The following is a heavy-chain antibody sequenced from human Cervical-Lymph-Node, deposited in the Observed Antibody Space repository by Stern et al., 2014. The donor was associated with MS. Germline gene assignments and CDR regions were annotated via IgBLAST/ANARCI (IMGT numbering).Heavy chain of an antibody. V-gene: IGHV1-18*01. CDR1: GYTFTTPNYG. J-gene: IGHJ4*02. Sequence: VQLVESGPEVRQPGASVRVSCKASGYTFTTPNYGIAWVREAPGRGLEGMGWISSYNGNTVYAQKLQDRVTMTTDTSTSTAYMELRSLRSDDTAFYYCARERLRDFNDYHFDSWGQGTLVTVSS. CDR2: ISSYNGNT. D-gene: IGHD4-11*01. CDR3: ARERLRDFNDYHFDS.